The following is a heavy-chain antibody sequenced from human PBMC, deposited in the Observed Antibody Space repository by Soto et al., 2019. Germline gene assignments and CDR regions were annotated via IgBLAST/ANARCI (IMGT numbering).Heavy chain of an antibody. CDR1: GFTFGDFG. Sequence: GGSLRLSCTGSGFTFGDFGMSWFRQAPGKGLEWLSFIRSKGYGGTTESAASVRGRFIASRDDSKSIAYLQMNSLKTEDTAVYYCASLTSWSQEYYYGMDVWGQGTTVTVSS. J-gene: IGHJ6*02. CDR3: ASLTSWSQEYYYGMDV. D-gene: IGHD2-2*01. V-gene: IGHV3-49*03. CDR2: IRSKGYGGTT.